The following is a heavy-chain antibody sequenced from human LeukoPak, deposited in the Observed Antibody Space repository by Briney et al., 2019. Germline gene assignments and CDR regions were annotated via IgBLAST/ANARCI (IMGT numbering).Heavy chain of an antibody. Sequence: ASVKVSCKASGYTFTGYCMHWVRQAPGQGLEWMGWINPNSGGTNYAQKFQGRVTMTRDTSISTAYMELSRLRSDDTAVYYSARSLDTAMVGGFDPWGQGTLVTVSS. J-gene: IGHJ5*02. CDR2: INPNSGGT. V-gene: IGHV1-2*02. D-gene: IGHD5-18*01. CDR1: GYTFTGYC. CDR3: ARSLDTAMVGGFDP.